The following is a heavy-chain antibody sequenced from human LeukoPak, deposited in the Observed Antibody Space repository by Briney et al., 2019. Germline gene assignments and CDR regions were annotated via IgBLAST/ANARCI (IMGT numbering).Heavy chain of an antibody. J-gene: IGHJ4*02. Sequence: QSGGSLRLSCAASGFTFSSYAMHWVRQAPGKGLEYVSAISSNGGSTYYANSVKGRFTISRDNSKNTLYLQMGSLRAEDMAVYYCARVESTSGYDSGSYDYWGQGTLVTVSS. CDR2: ISSNGGST. D-gene: IGHD5-12*01. CDR3: ARVESTSGYDSGSYDY. CDR1: GFTFSSYA. V-gene: IGHV3-64*01.